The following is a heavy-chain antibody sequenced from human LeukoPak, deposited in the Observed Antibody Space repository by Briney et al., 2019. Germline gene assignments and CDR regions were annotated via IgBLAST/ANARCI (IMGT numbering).Heavy chain of an antibody. CDR1: GGSIRSRNYC. D-gene: IGHD6-19*01. Sequence: PSETLSLTCTVSGGSIRSRNYCWGWIRQPPGKGLEWIGNIYYSGGTYYNPSLKSRVTISVDTSKNQFSLKLSSMTAADTAVYYCAREVAGTPWIDYWGQGTLVTVSS. CDR3: AREVAGTPWIDY. V-gene: IGHV4-39*02. J-gene: IGHJ4*02. CDR2: IYYSGGT.